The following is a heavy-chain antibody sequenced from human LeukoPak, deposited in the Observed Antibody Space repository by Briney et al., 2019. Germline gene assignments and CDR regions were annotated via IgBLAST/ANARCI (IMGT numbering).Heavy chain of an antibody. CDR1: GFTFSSYS. D-gene: IGHD3-10*01. V-gene: IGHV3-48*01. J-gene: IGHJ4*02. CDR2: ISSSSSTI. Sequence: GGSLRLSCTASGFTFSSYSMNWVRQAPGKGLEWVSYISSSSSTIYYADSVKGRFTISRDNAKNSLYLQMNSLRAEDTAVYYCARDVGLLWFGELFDYWGQGTLVTVSS. CDR3: ARDVGLLWFGELFDY.